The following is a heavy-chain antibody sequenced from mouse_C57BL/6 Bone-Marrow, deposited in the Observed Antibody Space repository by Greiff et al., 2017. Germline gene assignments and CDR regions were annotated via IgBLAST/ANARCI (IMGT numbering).Heavy chain of an antibody. D-gene: IGHD1-1*01. Sequence: DVMLVESGEGLVKPGGSLKLSCAASGFTFSSYAMSWVRQTPEKRLEWVAYISSGGDYIYYADTVKGRFTIPRDNARNTLYLQMSSLKSEDTAMYYCTRDSYGSPTAYWGQGTLVTVSA. CDR3: TRDSYGSPTAY. J-gene: IGHJ3*01. CDR2: ISSGGDYI. V-gene: IGHV5-9-1*02. CDR1: GFTFSSYA.